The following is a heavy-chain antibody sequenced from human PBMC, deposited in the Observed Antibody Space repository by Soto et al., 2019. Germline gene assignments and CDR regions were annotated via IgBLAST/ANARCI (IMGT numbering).Heavy chain of an antibody. CDR2: ISSSSSYI. J-gene: IGHJ3*02. D-gene: IGHD3-3*01. Sequence: PGGSLRLSCAASGFTFSSYSMNWVRQAPGKGLEWVSSISSSSSYIYYADSVKGRFTISRDNAKNSLYLQMNSLRAEDTAVYYCARGDVLRFLEWFQGAFDIWGQGTMVTVSS. CDR3: ARGDVLRFLEWFQGAFDI. CDR1: GFTFSSYS. V-gene: IGHV3-21*01.